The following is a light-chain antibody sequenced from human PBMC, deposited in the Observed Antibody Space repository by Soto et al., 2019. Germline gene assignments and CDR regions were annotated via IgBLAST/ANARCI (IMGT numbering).Light chain of an antibody. CDR3: CSYAGSYPYV. V-gene: IGLV2-11*01. CDR2: DVS. CDR1: SSDVGGYNY. Sequence: QFALTQARSESGSPGQSVTISCTGTSSDVGGYNYVSWYQQHPGKAPKLMIYDVSKRPSGVPDRFSGSKSGNTASLTISGLQAEDEADYYCCSYAGSYPYVFGTGTKVTVL. J-gene: IGLJ1*01.